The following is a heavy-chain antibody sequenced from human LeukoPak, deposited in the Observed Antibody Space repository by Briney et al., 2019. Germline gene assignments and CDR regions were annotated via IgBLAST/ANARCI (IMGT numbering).Heavy chain of an antibody. CDR3: ARVGNWNDFDY. CDR1: GFTFSDFA. D-gene: IGHD1-1*01. CDR2: ISSTSSYI. J-gene: IGHJ4*02. V-gene: IGHV3-21*01. Sequence: GGSLRLSCTASGFTFSDFAMSWFRQAPGKGLEWVSSISSTSSYIYYADSVKGRFTISRDNAKNSLYLQMNSLRAEDTAVYYCARVGNWNDFDYWGQGTLVTVSS.